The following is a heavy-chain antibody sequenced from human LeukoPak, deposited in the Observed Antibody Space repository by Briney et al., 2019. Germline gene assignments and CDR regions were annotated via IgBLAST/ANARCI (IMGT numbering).Heavy chain of an antibody. CDR3: ARQDSSSWRYYYYYGMDV. Sequence: PSETLSLTCTVSGGSIRSSSYYWGWIRQPPGKGLEWIGSIYYSGSTYYNPSLKSRVTISVDTSKNQFSLKLSSVTAADTAVYYWARQDSSSWRYYYYYGMDVWGQGTTVTVSS. CDR2: IYYSGST. CDR1: GGSIRSSSYY. V-gene: IGHV4-39*01. J-gene: IGHJ6*02. D-gene: IGHD6-13*01.